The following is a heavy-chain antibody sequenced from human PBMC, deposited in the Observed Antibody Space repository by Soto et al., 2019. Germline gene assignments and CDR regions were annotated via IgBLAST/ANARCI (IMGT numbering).Heavy chain of an antibody. V-gene: IGHV1-3*01. J-gene: IGHJ6*02. CDR1: GYIFTSYP. Sequence: ASVKVSCKASGYIFTSYPIHWVRQAPGQRPEWTAWINADTGVTKYSHKFQGRLTLTRDTSASTAFMEMRSLKSEDTAVYFCAMSTASSNYYYYYGMSVWGQGTTVTVSS. CDR3: AMSTASSNYYYYYGMSV. D-gene: IGHD2-21*02. CDR2: INADTGVT.